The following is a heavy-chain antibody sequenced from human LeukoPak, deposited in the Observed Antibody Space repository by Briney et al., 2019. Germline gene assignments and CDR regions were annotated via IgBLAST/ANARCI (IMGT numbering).Heavy chain of an antibody. V-gene: IGHV3-21*04. D-gene: IGHD6-19*01. Sequence: GGSLRLSCAISGFTFITYNMTWVRQAPGKGLEWVSSIGPKSKYISYADAVRGRFTISRDNAKNSLYLEMSSLRVEDTAVYYCARGGISVAKRLDCWGLGTLVTVSS. CDR3: ARGGISVAKRLDC. CDR1: GFTFITYN. CDR2: IGPKSKYI. J-gene: IGHJ4*02.